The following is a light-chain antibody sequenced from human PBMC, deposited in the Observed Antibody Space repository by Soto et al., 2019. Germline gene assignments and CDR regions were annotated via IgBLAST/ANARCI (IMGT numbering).Light chain of an antibody. J-gene: IGKJ1*01. CDR2: DVS. CDR3: LQYNTYPWT. V-gene: IGKV1-17*01. CDR1: QGIRTD. Sequence: IQVTNSPSSLSASVGDRVTITCRASQGIRTDLGWYQQSPGKAPKRLIFDVSTLQSGVPSRFSDSGSGTEFTLTISGLQPEDFATYYCLQYNTYPWTFGQGTKVDIK.